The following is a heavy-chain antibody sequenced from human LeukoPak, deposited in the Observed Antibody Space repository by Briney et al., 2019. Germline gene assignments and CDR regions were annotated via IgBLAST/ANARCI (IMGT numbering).Heavy chain of an antibody. V-gene: IGHV6-1*01. CDR1: GDSLSHNNVA. D-gene: IGHD5-18*01. J-gene: IGHJ4*02. CDR3: ARGCYSSFDY. Sequence: SQTLSLTCAISGDSLSHNNVAWNWIRQSPSRGLEWLGRTYYRSKWNTDYAVSVKSRKTINSDTSKNQFSLQLNSVTPEDTAVYYCARGCYSSFDYWDQGTLVTVSS. CDR2: TYYRSKWNT.